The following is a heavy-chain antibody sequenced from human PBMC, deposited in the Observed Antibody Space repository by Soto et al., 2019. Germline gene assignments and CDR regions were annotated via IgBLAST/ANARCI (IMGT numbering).Heavy chain of an antibody. D-gene: IGHD6-19*01. V-gene: IGHV3-30*03. CDR2: ISYDGSHK. J-gene: IGHJ4*02. CDR3: ATRRHLYSSGHVDY. CDR1: GFTFSGYG. Sequence: QVQLVESGGGVGHPGRSLRLSGAAPGFTFSGYGLHWVLQAPGKGLEWVAVISYDGSHKYYADSVKGRFTITSDNSNNMMYLKMHSMRGEDAAAYYCATRRHLYSSGHVDYWGQGTLVTVSS.